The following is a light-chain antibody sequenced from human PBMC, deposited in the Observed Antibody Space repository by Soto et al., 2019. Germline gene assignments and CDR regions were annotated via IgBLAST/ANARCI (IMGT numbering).Light chain of an antibody. Sequence: EIVMTQYPATLSVTAAERAALSCRASQSVGNSLAWYQQKPGQAPRLLLYRASYRATGIADRFSGSGSGTEFTLTISSLQSEDLAVYYCLQYKNWYSFGQGTKLEIK. V-gene: IGKV3-15*01. CDR3: LQYKNWYS. J-gene: IGKJ2*01. CDR1: QSVGNS. CDR2: RAS.